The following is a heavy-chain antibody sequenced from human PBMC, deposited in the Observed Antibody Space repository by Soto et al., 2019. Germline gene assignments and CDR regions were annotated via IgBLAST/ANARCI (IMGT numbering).Heavy chain of an antibody. D-gene: IGHD1-7*01. J-gene: IGHJ4*02. V-gene: IGHV3-30-3*01. CDR1: GFTFSSYA. CDR3: YPELQPY. CDR2: ISYDGSNK. Sequence: GGSLRLSCAASGFTFSSYAMHWVRQAPGKGLEWVAVISYDGSNKYYADSVKGRFTISRDNSKNTLYLQMNSLRAEDTAVYYCYPELQPYWGQGTLVTVSS.